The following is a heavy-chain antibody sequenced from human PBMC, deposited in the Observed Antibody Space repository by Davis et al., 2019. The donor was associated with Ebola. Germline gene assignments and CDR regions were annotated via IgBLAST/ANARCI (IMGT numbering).Heavy chain of an antibody. CDR3: TSRLPPSDMDV. D-gene: IGHD5-12*01. CDR2: IRSKANSYAT. Sequence: PGGSLRLSCAASGFTFSGSAMHWVRQASGKGLEWVGRIRSKANSYATAYAASVKGRFTISRDDSKNTAYLQMNSLKTEDTAVYYCTSRLPPSDMDVWGQGTTVTVSS. J-gene: IGHJ6*02. V-gene: IGHV3-73*01. CDR1: GFTFSGSA.